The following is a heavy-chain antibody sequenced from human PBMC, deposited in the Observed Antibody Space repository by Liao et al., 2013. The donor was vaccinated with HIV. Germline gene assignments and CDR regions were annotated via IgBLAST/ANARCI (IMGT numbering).Heavy chain of an antibody. V-gene: IGHV4-34*11. Sequence: QVQLQQWGAGLLKPSETLSLTCAVYGGSFSSYYWSWIRQPPGKGLEWIGYIYYSGSTNYNPSLKSRVTISVDTSKNQFSLKLSSVTAADTAVYYCARAGGYSSGWSWYFDLWGRGTLVTVSS. CDR2: IYYSGST. CDR1: GGSFSSYY. J-gene: IGHJ2*01. CDR3: ARAGGYSSGWSWYFDL. D-gene: IGHD6-19*01.